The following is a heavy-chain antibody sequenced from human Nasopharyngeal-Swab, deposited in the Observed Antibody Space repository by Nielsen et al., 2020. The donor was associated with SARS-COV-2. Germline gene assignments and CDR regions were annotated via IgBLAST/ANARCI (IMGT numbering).Heavy chain of an antibody. J-gene: IGHJ6*02. CDR3: ARMLRYFDWLSKYGMDV. V-gene: IGHV1-46*01. CDR1: GYTFTSYY. Sequence: APVKVSCKASGYTFTSYYMHWVRQAPGQGLEWMGIINPSGGSTSYAQKFQGRVTTTRDTSTSTVYMELSSLRSEDTAVYYCARMLRYFDWLSKYGMDVWGQGTTVTVSS. CDR2: INPSGGST. D-gene: IGHD3-9*01.